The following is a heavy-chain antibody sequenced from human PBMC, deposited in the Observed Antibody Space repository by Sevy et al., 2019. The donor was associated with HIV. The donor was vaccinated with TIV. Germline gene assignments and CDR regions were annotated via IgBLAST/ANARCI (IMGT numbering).Heavy chain of an antibody. CDR2: INWNGGGT. J-gene: IGHJ4*02. CDR1: GFPFDDYG. Sequence: GGSLRLSCAASGFPFDDYGMSWVRQAPGKGLEWVSGINWNGGGTGYADSVKGRFTIPRDNAKNSLYLQMNSLRAEDTALYHCARVWGVAAAAKLVDYWGQGTLVTVSS. V-gene: IGHV3-20*01. CDR3: ARVWGVAAAAKLVDY. D-gene: IGHD6-13*01.